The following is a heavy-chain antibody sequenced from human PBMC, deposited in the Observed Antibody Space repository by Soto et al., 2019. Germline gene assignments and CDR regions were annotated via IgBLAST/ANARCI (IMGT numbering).Heavy chain of an antibody. V-gene: IGHV3-7*01. Sequence: EVQLVESGGGLVQPGGSLRLSCAASGFTFSIYWMSWVRQAPGKGLEWVANINQDGSEKNNVDSVKGRFTISRDNAKNSLYLQMNSLRGEDTAVYYCAREGYSSGWYPGDPWGQGTLVTVSS. CDR1: GFTFSIYW. D-gene: IGHD6-19*01. CDR3: AREGYSSGWYPGDP. J-gene: IGHJ5*02. CDR2: INQDGSEK.